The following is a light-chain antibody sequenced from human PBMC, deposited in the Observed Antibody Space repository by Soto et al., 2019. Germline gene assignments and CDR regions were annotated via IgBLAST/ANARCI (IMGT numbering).Light chain of an antibody. CDR3: CSYAGTYTWV. CDR1: SSDVGGYNS. CDR2: DVS. Sequence: QSALTQPRSVSGSRGQSVTISCTGTSSDVGGYNSVSWYQQYPGKAPKLMIYDVSKRPSGVPDRFSGSKSGNAASLTISGLQAEDEADYYCCSYAGTYTWVFGGGTKLTVL. J-gene: IGLJ3*02. V-gene: IGLV2-11*01.